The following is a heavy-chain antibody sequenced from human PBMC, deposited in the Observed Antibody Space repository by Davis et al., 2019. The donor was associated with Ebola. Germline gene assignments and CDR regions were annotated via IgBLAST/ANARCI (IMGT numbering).Heavy chain of an antibody. CDR3: ARAYSSSTNWFDP. D-gene: IGHD6-6*01. V-gene: IGHV3-11*06. CDR1: GFTFSDYY. J-gene: IGHJ5*02. CDR2: ISSSSSYT. Sequence: AGSLRLSCAASGFTFSDYYMSCIRQAPGKGLEWVSYISSSSSYTNYADSVKGRFTISRDNAKNSLYLQMNSLRAEDTAVYYCARAYSSSTNWFDPWGQGTLVTVSS.